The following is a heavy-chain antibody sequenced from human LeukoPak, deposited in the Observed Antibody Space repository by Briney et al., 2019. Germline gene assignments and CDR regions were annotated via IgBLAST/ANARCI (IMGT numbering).Heavy chain of an antibody. Sequence: SETLSLTCTVSGGSISSNSYCWGWIRQPPGKGLEWIGSIYYSGSTYYNPSLKSRITISVDTSKNQFSLKLSSVTAADTAVYYCARHPDHYGDYGELYFDYWGQGTLVTVSS. CDR1: GGSISSNSYC. J-gene: IGHJ4*02. CDR3: ARHPDHYGDYGELYFDY. V-gene: IGHV4-39*01. D-gene: IGHD4-17*01. CDR2: IYYSGST.